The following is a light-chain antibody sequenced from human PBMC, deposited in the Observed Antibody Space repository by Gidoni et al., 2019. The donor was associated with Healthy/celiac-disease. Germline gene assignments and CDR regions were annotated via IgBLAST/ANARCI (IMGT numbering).Light chain of an antibody. J-gene: IGLJ1*01. CDR3: SSYTSSSLFV. Sequence: QSALTHPASVSRLPGQSITSSCTGTSSDVGGYNYVPWYQQHPGKAPKLMIYELSNRPSGVPDRCSGSKYGNTASLTISGLKAEDEADYYCSSYTSSSLFVFGTGTKVTV. CDR2: ELS. V-gene: IGLV2-14*01. CDR1: SSDVGGYNY.